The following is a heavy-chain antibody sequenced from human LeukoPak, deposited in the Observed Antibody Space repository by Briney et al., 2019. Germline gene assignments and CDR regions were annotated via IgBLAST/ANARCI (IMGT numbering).Heavy chain of an antibody. D-gene: IGHD2-2*01. J-gene: IGHJ4*02. Sequence: ASVKVSCKASGYTFTSYDINWVRQATGQGLEWMGWMNPNSGNTGYAQKFQGRVTITRNTSISTAYMELSSLRSEDTAVYYCAVYCSSPSCPFDYWGQGTLVTVSS. CDR2: MNPNSGNT. CDR1: GYTFTSYD. CDR3: AVYCSSPSCPFDY. V-gene: IGHV1-8*03.